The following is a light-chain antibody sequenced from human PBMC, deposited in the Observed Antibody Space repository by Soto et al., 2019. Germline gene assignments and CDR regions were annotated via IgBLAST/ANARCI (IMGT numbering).Light chain of an antibody. CDR1: SSDVGGYNY. V-gene: IGLV2-14*01. CDR2: EVS. CDR3: SSYTSSSIWV. J-gene: IGLJ3*02. Sequence: QSVLTQPASVSGSPGQSITISCTGTSSDVGGYNYVSWYQQLPGKAPKLMIFEVSNRPSGVSNRFSGSKSGNTASLTISGLQAEDEADYYCSSYTSSSIWVFGGGTKLTVL.